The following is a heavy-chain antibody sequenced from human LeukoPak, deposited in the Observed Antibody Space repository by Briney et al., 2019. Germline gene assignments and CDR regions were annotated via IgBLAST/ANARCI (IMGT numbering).Heavy chain of an antibody. Sequence: GGSLRLSCAASGFTFSSYAMSWVRQPPGKGPEWMAVISNDGMRKFHADSVKGRFTISRDNSKNTLYLQMDSLTTEDTALYYCARRRDGYNPELDYWGQGTLVTVSS. J-gene: IGHJ4*02. D-gene: IGHD5-24*01. CDR1: GFTFSSYA. V-gene: IGHV3-30*04. CDR3: ARRRDGYNPELDY. CDR2: ISNDGMRK.